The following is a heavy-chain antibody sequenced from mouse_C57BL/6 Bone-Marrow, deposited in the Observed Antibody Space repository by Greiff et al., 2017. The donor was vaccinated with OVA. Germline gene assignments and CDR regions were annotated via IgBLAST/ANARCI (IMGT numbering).Heavy chain of an antibody. Sequence: QVQLQQSGAELVQPGASVKMSCKASGYTFTTYSIEWMKQNHGKSLEWIGNFHPYNDDTKYNEKFKGKATLTVAKSSSTVYLELSRLTSDDSAVYYGARPGDYDWDWFAYWGQGTLVTVSA. CDR2: FHPYNDDT. J-gene: IGHJ3*01. V-gene: IGHV1-47*01. CDR1: GYTFTTYS. CDR3: ARPGDYDWDWFAY. D-gene: IGHD2-4*01.